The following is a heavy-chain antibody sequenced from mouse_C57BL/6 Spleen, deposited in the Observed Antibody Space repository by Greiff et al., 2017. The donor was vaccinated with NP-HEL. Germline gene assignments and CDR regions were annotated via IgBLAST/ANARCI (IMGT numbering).Heavy chain of an antibody. CDR2: ISSGSSTI. CDR3: AKSFFITTGWFAY. J-gene: IGHJ3*01. Sequence: EVQLQESGGGLVKPGGSLKLSCAASGFTFSDYGMHWVRQAPEKGLEWVAYISSGSSTIYYADTVKGRFTISRDNAKNTLFLQMTSLRSEDTAMYYCAKSFFITTGWFAYWGQGTLVTVSA. CDR1: GFTFSDYG. V-gene: IGHV5-17*01. D-gene: IGHD1-1*01.